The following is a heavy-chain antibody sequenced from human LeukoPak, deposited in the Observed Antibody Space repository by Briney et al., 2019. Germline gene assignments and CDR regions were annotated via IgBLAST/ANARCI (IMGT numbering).Heavy chain of an antibody. Sequence: GGSLRLSCAASGFTVSSNYMGWVRQAPGKGLEWVAHIKRDGSQKYYLDSVKGRFTISRDNAKNSLYLQMNSLRVEDTAVYYCARLGLEVGGPNWFDPWGQGTLVTVSS. CDR2: IKRDGSQK. J-gene: IGHJ5*02. D-gene: IGHD1-1*01. CDR1: GFTVSSNY. CDR3: ARLGLEVGGPNWFDP. V-gene: IGHV3-7*03.